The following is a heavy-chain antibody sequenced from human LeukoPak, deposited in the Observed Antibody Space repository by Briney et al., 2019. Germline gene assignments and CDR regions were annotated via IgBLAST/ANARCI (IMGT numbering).Heavy chain of an antibody. CDR3: AREPGGEYYDFWSGQNWFDP. CDR2: ISAYNGNT. Sequence: ASVKVSRKASGYTFTSYGISWVRQAPGQGLEWMGWISAYNGNTNYAQKLQGRVTMTTDTSTSTAYMELRSLRSDDTAVYYCAREPGGEYYDFWSGQNWFDPWGQGTLVTVSS. J-gene: IGHJ5*02. CDR1: GYTFTSYG. D-gene: IGHD3-3*01. V-gene: IGHV1-18*01.